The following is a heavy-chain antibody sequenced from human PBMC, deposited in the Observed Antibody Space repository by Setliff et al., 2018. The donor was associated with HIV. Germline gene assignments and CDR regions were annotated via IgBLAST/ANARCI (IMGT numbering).Heavy chain of an antibody. CDR3: ARKLRPGHGVDV. V-gene: IGHV3-7*01. CDR1: RFDFNNYW. CDR2: IGQDGSEK. J-gene: IGHJ6*02. D-gene: IGHD3-10*01. Sequence: GGSLRHSCAASRFDFNNYWTCWVRQAPGKGLEWVANIGQDGSEKHYVDSVKGRFTISRDNAKNSMDLQMNSLRAEDTAIYYCARKLRPGHGVDVWGQGTTVTVSS.